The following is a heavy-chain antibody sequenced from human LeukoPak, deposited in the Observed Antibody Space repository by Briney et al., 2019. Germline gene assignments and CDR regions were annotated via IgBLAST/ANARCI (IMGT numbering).Heavy chain of an antibody. D-gene: IGHD1-1*01. CDR1: GFTFSSNA. CDR3: AKECECGMPFDY. CDR2: ISDSGGST. V-gene: IGHV3-23*01. J-gene: IGHJ4*02. Sequence: PGGSLRLSCAASGFTFSSNAMSWVRQAPGKGPEWVSSISDSGGSTYYADSVKGRFTISRDNSKNTLYLQIDTLRAEDTAVYYCAKECECGMPFDYWGQGTLVTVSS.